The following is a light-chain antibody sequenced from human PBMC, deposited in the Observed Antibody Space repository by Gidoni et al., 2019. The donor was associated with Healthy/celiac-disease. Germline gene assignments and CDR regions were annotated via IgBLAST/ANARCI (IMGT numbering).Light chain of an antibody. V-gene: IGKV3-11*01. CDR3: QQRSNWPPLT. CDR1: QSVSSY. Sequence: EIVLTQSPATLSLSPGERATLSCRASQSVSSYLAWYQQKPGQAPRLLIYDASNRATGIPARFSGSGSGTDFTLTISSLEPEDFAVYYCQQRSNWPPLTFGGXTKVEFK. CDR2: DAS. J-gene: IGKJ4*01.